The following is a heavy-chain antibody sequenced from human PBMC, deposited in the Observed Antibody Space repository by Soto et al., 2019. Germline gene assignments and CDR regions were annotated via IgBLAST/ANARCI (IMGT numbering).Heavy chain of an antibody. D-gene: IGHD2-15*01. V-gene: IGHV3-7*01. J-gene: IGHJ3*02. Sequence: GESLKISCAASGFTFSSYWMSWVRQAPGKGLEWVANIKQDGSEKYYVDSVKGRFTISRDNAKNSLYLQMNSLRAEDTAVYYCAREYCSGGSCYSAFDIWGQGTMVTVSS. CDR1: GFTFSSYW. CDR3: AREYCSGGSCYSAFDI. CDR2: IKQDGSEK.